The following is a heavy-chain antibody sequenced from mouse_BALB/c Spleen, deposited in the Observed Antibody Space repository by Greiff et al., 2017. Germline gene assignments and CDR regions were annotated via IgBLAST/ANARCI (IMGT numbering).Heavy chain of an antibody. V-gene: IGHV2-9*02. J-gene: IGHJ4*01. CDR2: IWAGGST. D-gene: IGHD1-1*01. Sequence: VKLVESGPGLVAPSQSLSITCTASGFSLTSYGVHWVRQPPGKGLEWLGVIWAGGSTNYNSALMSRLSISKDNSKSQVFLKMNSLQTDDTAMYYCARSTVVGAMDYWGQGTSVTVSS. CDR3: ARSTVVGAMDY. CDR1: GFSLTSYG.